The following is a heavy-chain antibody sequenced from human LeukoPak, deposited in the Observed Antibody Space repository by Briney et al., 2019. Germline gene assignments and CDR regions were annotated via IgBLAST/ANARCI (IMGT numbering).Heavy chain of an antibody. CDR2: ISSSSSYI. CDR3: ARDSSGWYIWDY. D-gene: IGHD6-19*01. V-gene: IGHV3-21*01. CDR1: GFTFSSYG. Sequence: PGGSLRLSCAASGFTFSSYGMNWVRQAQGKGLEWVSSISSSSSYIYYADSVKGRFTISRDNAKNSLYLQMNSLRAEDTAVYYCARDSSGWYIWDYWGQGTLVTVSS. J-gene: IGHJ4*02.